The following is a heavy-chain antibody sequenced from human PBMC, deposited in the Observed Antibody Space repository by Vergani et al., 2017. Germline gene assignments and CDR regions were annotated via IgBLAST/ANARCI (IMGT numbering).Heavy chain of an antibody. CDR2: INHSGST. CDR3: ASDTHSGQRADR. CDR1: GGSFSGYY. J-gene: IGHJ5*02. D-gene: IGHD6-19*01. Sequence: QVQLQQWGAGLLKPSETLSLTCAVYGGSFSGYYWSWIRQPPGKGLEWIGEINHSGSTNYNPSLKSRVTISVDTSKNQFSLTLTSATAADTAVYYCASDTHSGQRADRWGQGILVTVTS. V-gene: IGHV4-34*01.